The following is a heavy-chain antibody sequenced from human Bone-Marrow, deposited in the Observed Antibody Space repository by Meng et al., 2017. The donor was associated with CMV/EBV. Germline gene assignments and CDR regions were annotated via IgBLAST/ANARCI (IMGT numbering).Heavy chain of an antibody. D-gene: IGHD2-2*01. CDR3: ARHNVVVPVASGRAFDV. J-gene: IGHJ3*01. V-gene: IGHV4-30-4*08. CDR2: IYYNGNT. CDR1: GGSISSPHYN. Sequence: SETLSLTCTVFGGSISSPHYNWTWIRQPPGKGLEWIGYIYYNGNTNYNPSLKSRLTMSFDPSKNQFFLDLTSVTAADTAVYFCARHNVVVPVASGRAFDVWGRGTMVTVS.